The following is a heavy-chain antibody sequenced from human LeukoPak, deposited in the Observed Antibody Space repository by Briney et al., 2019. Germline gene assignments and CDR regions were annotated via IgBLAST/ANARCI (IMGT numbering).Heavy chain of an antibody. CDR2: IKQDGSEK. CDR1: GFTFSSYW. D-gene: IGHD3-10*01. J-gene: IGHJ3*02. CDR3: VRVVRGVIRAFDI. V-gene: IGHV3-7*04. Sequence: PGGSLRLSCAASGFTFSSYWMSWARQAPGKGLEWVANIKQDGSEKYYVDSVKGRFTISRDNAKNSLYLQMNSLRAEDTAVYYCVRVVRGVIRAFDIWGQGTMVTVSS.